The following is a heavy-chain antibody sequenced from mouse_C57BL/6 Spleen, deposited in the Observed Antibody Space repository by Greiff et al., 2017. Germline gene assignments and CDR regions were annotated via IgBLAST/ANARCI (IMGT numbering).Heavy chain of an antibody. J-gene: IGHJ4*01. D-gene: IGHD2-4*01. CDR1: GYTFTSYW. Sequence: QVQLQQPGAELVKPGASVKLSCKASGYTFTSYWMHWVKQRPGRGLEWIGRIDPDSGGTKYNEKFKSKATLTVDKPSSTAYMQLSSLTSEDSAVYYGARERTYDYDVAMDYWGQGTSLTVSS. CDR2: IDPDSGGT. CDR3: ARERTYDYDVAMDY. V-gene: IGHV1-72*01.